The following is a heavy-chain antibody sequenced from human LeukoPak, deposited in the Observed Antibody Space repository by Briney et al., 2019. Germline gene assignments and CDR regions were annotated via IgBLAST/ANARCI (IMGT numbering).Heavy chain of an antibody. J-gene: IGHJ3*02. D-gene: IGHD6-13*01. CDR3: ARAIAAAGYAFDI. Sequence: PGGSLRLSCAASGFTFSTYSMNWVHQAPGKGLEWVSSISSSSTYISYADSVKGRFSISRDNAKNSLYLQMNSLRAEDTALYYCARAIAAAGYAFDIWGQGTMVTVSS. CDR1: GFTFSTYS. CDR2: ISSSSTYI. V-gene: IGHV3-21*01.